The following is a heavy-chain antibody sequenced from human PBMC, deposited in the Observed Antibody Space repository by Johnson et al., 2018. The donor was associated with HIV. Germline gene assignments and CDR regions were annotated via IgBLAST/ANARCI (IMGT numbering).Heavy chain of an antibody. V-gene: IGHV3-30*03. CDR1: GFTFGSYG. Sequence: QVQLVESGGGVVQPGMSLRLSCAASGFTFGSYGMHWVRQAPGKGLEWVAVISYDGGNKYYADSVKGRFTISRDNSKNTLYLQMNSLRAEDTAVYYCTTEDGSGTGYPVLVMDIWGQGTMVTVSS. CDR2: ISYDGGNK. CDR3: TTEDGSGTGYPVLVMDI. D-gene: IGHD3-10*01. J-gene: IGHJ3*02.